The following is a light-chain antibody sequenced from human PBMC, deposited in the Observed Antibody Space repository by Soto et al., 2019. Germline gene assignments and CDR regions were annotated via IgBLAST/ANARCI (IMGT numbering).Light chain of an antibody. J-gene: IGLJ2*01. V-gene: IGLV2-14*03. CDR3: SSYTGGNARVV. Sequence: QSVLTQPAAVSGSPGQSITISCTGSDVGTYRYVSWYQQHPDKAPRLMIYDVSNRPSGVSDRFSGSKSGNTASLTISDLQPEDEAYFFCSSYTGGNARVVFGGGTQLTVL. CDR1: SDVGTYRY. CDR2: DVS.